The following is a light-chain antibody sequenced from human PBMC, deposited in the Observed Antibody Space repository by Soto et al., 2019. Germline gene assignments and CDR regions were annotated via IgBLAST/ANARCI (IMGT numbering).Light chain of an antibody. Sequence: DIQMTQSPSTLSASVGDRVTITCRASQSISIWLAWYQQKPGKAPKLLIYKASSLESGVPSRFSGSGSGKEFTLTISSLQPDDFATYYCQQYHSSLWTFGQGTKVAIK. J-gene: IGKJ1*01. CDR3: QQYHSSLWT. CDR2: KAS. CDR1: QSISIW. V-gene: IGKV1-5*03.